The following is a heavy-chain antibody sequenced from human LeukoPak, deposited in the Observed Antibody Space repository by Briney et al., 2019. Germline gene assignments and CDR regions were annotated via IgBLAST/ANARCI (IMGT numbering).Heavy chain of an antibody. Sequence: ASVKVSCKASGYTFTDYFIHWVRQAPGQGLEWMGWINPNSGGTNYAQKFRGRVTVTRDTSITTAYMELSSLRSDDTALYYCARVAYCGNNCYYYFDYWGRGTLVTVSS. V-gene: IGHV1-2*02. CDR1: GYTFTDYF. D-gene: IGHD2-21*02. CDR3: ARVAYCGNNCYYYFDY. CDR2: INPNSGGT. J-gene: IGHJ4*02.